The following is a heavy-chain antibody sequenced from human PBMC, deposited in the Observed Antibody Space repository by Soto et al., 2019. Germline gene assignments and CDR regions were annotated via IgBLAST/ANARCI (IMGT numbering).Heavy chain of an antibody. D-gene: IGHD4-17*01. CDR1: GFTFSSYA. CDR2: IRGSGGTT. V-gene: IGHV3-23*01. J-gene: IGHJ2*01. CDR3: AKAQKYGDYNWYFDL. Sequence: EVQLLESGGGLVQPGGSLRLSCAASGFTFSSYAMTWVRQAPGKGLEWVSAIRGSGGTTYYPGSVKGRFTISRDNSKNTLYLQMNSLRAEDTAVYYCAKAQKYGDYNWYFDLWGRGTLVTVSS.